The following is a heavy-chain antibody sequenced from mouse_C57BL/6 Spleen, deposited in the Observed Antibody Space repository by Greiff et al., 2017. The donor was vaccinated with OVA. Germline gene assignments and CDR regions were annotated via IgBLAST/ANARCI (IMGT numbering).Heavy chain of an antibody. J-gene: IGHJ3*01. D-gene: IGHD2-4*01. V-gene: IGHV1-54*01. CDR3: ARGVYYDYDKAY. CDR2: INPGSGGT. CDR1: GYAFTNYL. Sequence: QVQLKESGAELVRPGTSVKVSCKASGYAFTNYLIEWVKQRPGQGLEWIGVINPGSGGTNYNEKFKGKATLTADKSSSTAYMQLSSLTSEDSAVYFCARGVYYDYDKAYWGQGTLVTVSA.